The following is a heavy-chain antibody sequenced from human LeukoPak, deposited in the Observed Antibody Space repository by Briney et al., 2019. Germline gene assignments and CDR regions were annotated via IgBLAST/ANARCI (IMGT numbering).Heavy chain of an antibody. Sequence: PGGSLRLSCAASGFTFSSYSMNWVRQAPGKGLEWVSSISSSSSYIYYADSVKGRFTISRDNAKNSLYLQMNSLIAEDTAVYYCARDPGXGXXFXXWXQGXLVTVSS. CDR3: ARDPGXGXXFXX. CDR2: ISSSSSYI. CDR1: GFTFSSYS. J-gene: IGHJ4*02. V-gene: IGHV3-21*01.